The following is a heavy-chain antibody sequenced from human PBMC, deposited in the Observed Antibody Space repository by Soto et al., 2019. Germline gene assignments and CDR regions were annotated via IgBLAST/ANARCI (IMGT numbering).Heavy chain of an antibody. Sequence: QVQLQESGPGLVKPSQTLSLACTVSDGSVSRGGYYLSWLRQSPGKGLEWIGNIYYTGRTSYNPSLKSRVTISLETSKRPFSLRLASVSAADTALDYCAREGSYHSFDYWGQGALVTVSS. CDR1: DGSVSRGGYY. CDR2: IYYTGRT. J-gene: IGHJ4*02. D-gene: IGHD1-26*01. CDR3: AREGSYHSFDY. V-gene: IGHV4-31*03.